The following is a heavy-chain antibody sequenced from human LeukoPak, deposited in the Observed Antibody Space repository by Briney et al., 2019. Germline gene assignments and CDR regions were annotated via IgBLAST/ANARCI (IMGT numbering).Heavy chain of an antibody. CDR1: GGSFSGYY. V-gene: IGHV4-34*01. CDR2: INHSGST. CDR3: ARGQGTGTTRWFDP. J-gene: IGHJ5*02. D-gene: IGHD1-7*01. Sequence: SETLSLTCAVYGGSFSGYYWSWIRQPPGKGLEWIGEINHSGSTNYNPSLKSRVTISVDTSKNQFSLKLSSVTAADTAVYYCARGQGTGTTRWFDPWGQGTLVTVSP.